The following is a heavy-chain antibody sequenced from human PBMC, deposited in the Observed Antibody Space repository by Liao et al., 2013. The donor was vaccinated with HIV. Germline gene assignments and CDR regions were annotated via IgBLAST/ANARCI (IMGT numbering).Heavy chain of an antibody. V-gene: IGHV4-61*02. J-gene: IGHJ3*02. CDR1: GGSITSGTYY. D-gene: IGHD3-22*01. Sequence: QVQLQESGPGLVKPSQTLSLTCTVSGGSITSGTYYWSWIRAARREGTGVDWAYLYQWEHQLQPLLKSRVTISLDTSKNHFSLKLSSVTAADTAIYYCARELEWDNNSGYYRRRAFDIWAKGQWSPSLQ. CDR2: LYQWEH. CDR3: ARELEWDNNSGYYRRRAFDI.